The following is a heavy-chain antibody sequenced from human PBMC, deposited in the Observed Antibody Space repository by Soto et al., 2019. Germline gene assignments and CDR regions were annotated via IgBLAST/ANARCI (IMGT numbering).Heavy chain of an antibody. CDR2: LSDSGGSI. J-gene: IGHJ4*02. CDR3: AKVSSSWYAGFFDL. CDR1: GFTFSSHA. Sequence: EVQLLESGGGLVQPGGSLRLSCTASGFTFSSHAMTWVLQAPGKGLEWVSGLSDSGGSIYYADSVKGRFTISRDNSMTTLDLQMKTLRAEDTAVYYCAKVSSSWYAGFFDLWGQGTLVTVSS. D-gene: IGHD6-13*01. V-gene: IGHV3-23*01.